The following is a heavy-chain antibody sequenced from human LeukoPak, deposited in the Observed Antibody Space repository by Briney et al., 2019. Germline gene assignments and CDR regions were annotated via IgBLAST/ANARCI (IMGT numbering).Heavy chain of an antibody. V-gene: IGHV1-18*04. Sequence: ASVKVSCKASGYTFTGYYMHWVRQAPGQGLEWMGWISAYNGNTNYAQKLQGRVTMTTDTSTSTAHMELRSLRSDDTAVYYCARERNYYGSGSYFNAGFDYWGQGTLVTVSS. J-gene: IGHJ4*02. CDR1: GYTFTGYY. CDR3: ARERNYYGSGSYFNAGFDY. CDR2: ISAYNGNT. D-gene: IGHD3-10*01.